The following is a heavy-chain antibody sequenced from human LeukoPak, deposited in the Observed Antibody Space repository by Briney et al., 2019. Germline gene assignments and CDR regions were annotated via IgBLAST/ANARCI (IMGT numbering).Heavy chain of an antibody. CDR3: ARAGYYGSGSYTFYYYYYYMDV. CDR2: ISTGGSP. Sequence: GGSLRLSCAASGFTVSNNYMTWVRQAPGKGLEWVSLISTGGSPYYTDSVKGRFTISRDNSKNTLFLQMNSLRAEDTAVYYCARAGYYGSGSYTFYYYYYYMDVWGKGTTVTVSS. CDR1: GFTVSNNY. J-gene: IGHJ6*03. V-gene: IGHV3-53*01. D-gene: IGHD3-10*01.